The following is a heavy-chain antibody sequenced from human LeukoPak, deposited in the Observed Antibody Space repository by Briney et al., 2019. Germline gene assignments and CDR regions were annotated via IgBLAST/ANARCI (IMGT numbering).Heavy chain of an antibody. CDR2: IYDSGST. CDR1: GGSISSYY. D-gene: IGHD5-18*01. Sequence: PQTLSLTCTVSGGSISSYYWSWIRQPPGKGLEWIGYIYDSGSTNYNPSLKSRVTMPVDTSKNQFSLNLSSVTATDTAVYYCASVFREYSYGYYYYYYMDVWGKGTTVTISS. V-gene: IGHV4-59*12. J-gene: IGHJ6*03. CDR3: ASVFREYSYGYYYYYYMDV.